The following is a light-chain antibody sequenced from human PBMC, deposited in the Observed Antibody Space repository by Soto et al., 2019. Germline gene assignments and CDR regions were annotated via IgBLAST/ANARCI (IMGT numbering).Light chain of an antibody. CDR1: SSDVGGYNY. J-gene: IGLJ1*01. CDR2: DVS. V-gene: IGLV2-14*01. CDR3: SSSKV. Sequence: QSALTQPASVSGSPGQSITISCTGTSSDVGGYNYVSWYQQHPGKAPKLMIYDVSNRPSGVSNRFSSSKSGNTASLTISGLQAEDEADYYCSSSKVFGTGTKVTVL.